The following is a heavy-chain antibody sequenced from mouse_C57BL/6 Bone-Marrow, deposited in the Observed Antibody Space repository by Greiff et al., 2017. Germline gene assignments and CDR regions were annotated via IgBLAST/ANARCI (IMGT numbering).Heavy chain of an antibody. CDR3: ARSDGSWYFDV. Sequence: VQLQQSGPGLVKPGASVKISCKASGYAFSSSWMNWVQQRPGKGLEWIGRIYPGDGDPNYNGKFKGQATLTAAQSASTAYLQLSSLTNEDSAIYYWARSDGSWYFDVWGTGTTVTVSA. CDR1: GYAFSSSW. V-gene: IGHV1-82*01. J-gene: IGHJ1*03. D-gene: IGHD1-1*02. CDR2: IYPGDGDP.